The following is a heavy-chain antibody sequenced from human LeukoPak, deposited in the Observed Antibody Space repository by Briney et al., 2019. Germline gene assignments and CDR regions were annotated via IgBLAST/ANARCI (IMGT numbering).Heavy chain of an antibody. J-gene: IGHJ6*04. CDR2: INPSGGST. CDR3: AAATVVTPGMDV. Sequence: ASVKVSCKASGYTFTSYYMHWVRQAPGQGLEWMGIINPSGGSTSYAQRFQGRVTMTRDMSTSTVYMELSSLRSEDTAVYYCAAATVVTPGMDVWGKGTTVTVSS. D-gene: IGHD4-23*01. V-gene: IGHV1-46*01. CDR1: GYTFTSYY.